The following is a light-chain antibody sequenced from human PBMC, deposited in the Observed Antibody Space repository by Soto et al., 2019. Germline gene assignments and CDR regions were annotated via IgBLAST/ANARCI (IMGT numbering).Light chain of an antibody. J-gene: IGLJ2*01. CDR1: SSDVGGYNS. Sequence: QSALTQPPSASGSPGQSVTISCTGTSSDVGGYNSVSWYQQHPGKAPRLVIYEDSKRPSGVPDRFSGSKSGSTASLPVSGLQAEDEADYCCISYGGRFVFGGVTKLTVL. V-gene: IGLV2-8*01. CDR3: ISYGGRFV. CDR2: EDS.